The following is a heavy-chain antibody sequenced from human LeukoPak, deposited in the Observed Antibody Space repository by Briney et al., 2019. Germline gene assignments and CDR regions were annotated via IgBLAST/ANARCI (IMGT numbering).Heavy chain of an antibody. CDR3: ARGLVVLRFLEWLHQLSTWFDP. Sequence: SSETLSLTCTVSGGSVSSSSYYWGWIRQPPGKGLEWIGSIYYSGSTYYNPSLKSRVTISVDTSKNQFSLKLSSVTAADTAVYYCARGLVVLRFLEWLHQLSTWFDPWGQGTLVTVSS. V-gene: IGHV4-39*01. D-gene: IGHD3-3*01. J-gene: IGHJ5*02. CDR2: IYYSGST. CDR1: GGSVSSSSYY.